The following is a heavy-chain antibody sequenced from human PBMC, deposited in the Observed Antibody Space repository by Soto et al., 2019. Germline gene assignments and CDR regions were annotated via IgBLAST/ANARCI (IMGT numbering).Heavy chain of an antibody. CDR3: TTDRLILVRGVLRSFDF. V-gene: IGHV3-15*07. Sequence: GGSLRLSCAASGFTFSNAWMNWVRQSPGKGLEWVGRIKSKTDGETIDYTAPVKGRFTISRDDSKNTLYLQMNSLKTEDTAVYFCTTDRLILVRGVLRSFDFWGQGTLVTVSS. J-gene: IGHJ4*02. D-gene: IGHD3-10*01. CDR1: GFTFSNAW. CDR2: IKSKTDGETI.